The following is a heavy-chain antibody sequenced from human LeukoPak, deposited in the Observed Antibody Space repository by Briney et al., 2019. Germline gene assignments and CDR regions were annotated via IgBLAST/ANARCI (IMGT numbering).Heavy chain of an antibody. J-gene: IGHJ6*03. CDR3: AGQKPTYDFWSSFSSPYYIDV. CDR1: GGSLSRSSYY. V-gene: IGHV4-39*01. CDR2: IYYSGST. Sequence: SESLSLTRTVSGGSLSRSSYYWGWIRQPPGKGLEWIGSIYYSGSTYYNPSLKSRVTISVDTSKNQFSLKLSSVTAADTAVYYCAGQKPTYDFWSSFSSPYYIDVCSKGTTVTVSS. D-gene: IGHD3-3*01.